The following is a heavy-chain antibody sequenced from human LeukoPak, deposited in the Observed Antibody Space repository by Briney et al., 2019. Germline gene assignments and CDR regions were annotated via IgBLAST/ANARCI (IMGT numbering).Heavy chain of an antibody. D-gene: IGHD6-19*01. CDR2: IHTYNGNT. CDR1: GYTFTSYG. CDR3: ARVHNSGWFGYFEY. Sequence: ASVKVSCKASGYTFTSYGIGWVRQAPGQGLEWMGWIHTYNGNTNYAQKFQGRVSMTTDTSTSTAYMNLRSLRFDDTAVYYCARVHNSGWFGYFEYWGQGTLVPVSS. J-gene: IGHJ4*02. V-gene: IGHV1-18*01.